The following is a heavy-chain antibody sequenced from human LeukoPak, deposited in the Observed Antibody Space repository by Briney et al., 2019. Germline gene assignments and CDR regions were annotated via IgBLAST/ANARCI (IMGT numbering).Heavy chain of an antibody. J-gene: IGHJ4*02. CDR3: ARKLMSSRRFEY. CDR1: GFAFNVFG. CDR2: IKADGVFT. Sequence: GGSLRLSCEGSGFAFNVFGMHWIRQAPGKGLEWVAFIKADGVFTNYAEAVKGRFAISRDNSDNTVFLQMESVRPDDTAVYYCARKLMSSRRFEYWGQGTLVTVSS. D-gene: IGHD2-8*01. V-gene: IGHV3-30*02.